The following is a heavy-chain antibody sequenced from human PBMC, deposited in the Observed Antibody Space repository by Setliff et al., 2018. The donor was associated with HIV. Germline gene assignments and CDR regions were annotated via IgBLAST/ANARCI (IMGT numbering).Heavy chain of an antibody. CDR1: GGTFSSYA. CDR3: ARAPAHEHATGWYSSSNRFDP. V-gene: IGHV1-69*13. D-gene: IGHD1-26*01. J-gene: IGHJ5*02. CDR2: IIPIFGTA. Sequence: GASVKVSCKASGGTFSSYAISWVRQAPGQGLEWMGGIIPIFGTANYAQKFQGRVTITADESTSTAYMELSSLRSADTAVYFCARAPAHEHATGWYSSSNRFDPWGQGTLVTVSS.